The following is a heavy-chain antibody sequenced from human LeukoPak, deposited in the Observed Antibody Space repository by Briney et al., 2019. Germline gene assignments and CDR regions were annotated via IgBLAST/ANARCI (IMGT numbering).Heavy chain of an antibody. J-gene: IGHJ4*02. CDR1: GLTFDDYG. Sequence: PGGSLRLSCVASGLTFDDYGMSWVRQAPGKGLEWVSGINWNGGTTTYADSVKGRFTISRDNAKNSLYLQMNSLRVEDTAVYYCARALAVAGTGGYYWGQGTLVTVSS. CDR2: INWNGGTT. V-gene: IGHV3-20*04. D-gene: IGHD6-19*01. CDR3: ARALAVAGTGGYY.